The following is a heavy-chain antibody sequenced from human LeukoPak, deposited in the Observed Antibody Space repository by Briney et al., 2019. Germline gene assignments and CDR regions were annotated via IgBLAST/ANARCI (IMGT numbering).Heavy chain of an antibody. CDR2: IWYDGSNK. D-gene: IGHD2-15*01. CDR3: ARDRVYCSGGSCAPYFDY. CDR1: GFTFSSYG. J-gene: IGHJ4*02. V-gene: IGHV3-33*01. Sequence: GGSLRLSCAASGFTFSSYGMHWVRQAPGKGLEWVAVIWYDGSNKYYADSVKGRFTISRDNSKNTLYLQMNSLRAEDTAVYYCARDRVYCSGGSCAPYFDYWGQGTLVTVS.